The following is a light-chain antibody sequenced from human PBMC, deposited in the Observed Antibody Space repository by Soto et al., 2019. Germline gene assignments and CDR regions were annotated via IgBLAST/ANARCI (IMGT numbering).Light chain of an antibody. CDR1: QSSSSD. J-gene: IGKJ3*01. CDR3: QPSYRTPFT. CDR2: AAS. V-gene: IGKV1-39*01. Sequence: DIQMTQSPSSLSASVGDRVTITCRESQSSSSDLNWYKQKPGKAPKPLIYAASSLQSGVPSRFSGSGAGTEFTLNISSLQPEDFATYYFQPSYRTPFTCGPGTKVDIK.